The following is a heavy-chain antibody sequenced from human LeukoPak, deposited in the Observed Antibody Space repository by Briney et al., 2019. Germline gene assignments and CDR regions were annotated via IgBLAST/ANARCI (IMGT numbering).Heavy chain of an antibody. CDR2: IYYSGST. V-gene: IGHV4-59*01. Sequence: SETLSLTCTVSGGSISSYYWSWIRQPPGKGLEWIGYIYYSGSTNCNPSLKSRVTISVDTSKNQFSLKLSSVTAADTAVYYCARGGATGFDYWGQGTLVTVSS. D-gene: IGHD1-26*01. J-gene: IGHJ4*02. CDR3: ARGGATGFDY. CDR1: GGSISSYY.